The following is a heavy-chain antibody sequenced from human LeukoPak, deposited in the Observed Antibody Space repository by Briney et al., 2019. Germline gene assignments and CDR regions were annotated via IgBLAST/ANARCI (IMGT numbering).Heavy chain of an antibody. CDR1: GFTFSYYA. Sequence: GGSLRLSCAASGFTFSYYAMNWVRQAPGKGLEWVSYISSSSSTIYYADSVKGRFTISRDNAKNLLYLQMSSLRDEDTAMYYCARSSGDYWGQGTLVTVSS. J-gene: IGHJ4*02. CDR3: ARSSGDY. D-gene: IGHD3-22*01. V-gene: IGHV3-48*02. CDR2: ISSSSSTI.